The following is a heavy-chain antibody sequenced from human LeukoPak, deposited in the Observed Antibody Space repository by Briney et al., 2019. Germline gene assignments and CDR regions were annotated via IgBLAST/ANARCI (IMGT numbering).Heavy chain of an antibody. J-gene: IGHJ4*02. Sequence: SETLSLTCAVYGGSFSGYFWSWIRQTPGKGLEWIGETDHSGTTNYNPSLKSRVIISPDTSKRQFSLKVNSVTAADTAVYYCARAYKASPLHNAIDSWGQGTLVTASS. V-gene: IGHV4-34*01. CDR1: GGSFSGYF. CDR2: TDHSGTT. D-gene: IGHD1-14*01. CDR3: ARAYKASPLHNAIDS.